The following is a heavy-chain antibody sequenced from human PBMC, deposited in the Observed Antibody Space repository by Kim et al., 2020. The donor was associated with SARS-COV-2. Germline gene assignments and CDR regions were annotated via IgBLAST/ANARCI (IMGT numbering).Heavy chain of an antibody. V-gene: IGHV4-59*01. CDR3: ARVKVGSSNYYYGMDV. D-gene: IGHD3-16*01. J-gene: IGHJ6*02. Sequence: SPRSRVTISGDTSKNQFSLRLSTVTAADTAVYYCARVKVGSSNYYYGMDVWGQGTTVTVSS.